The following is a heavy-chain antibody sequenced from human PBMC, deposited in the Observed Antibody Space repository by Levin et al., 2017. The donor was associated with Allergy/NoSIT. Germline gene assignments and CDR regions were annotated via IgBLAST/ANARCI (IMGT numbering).Heavy chain of an antibody. CDR3: ARGAPSGN. V-gene: IGHV1-2*05. CDR1: GYTFTAYY. J-gene: IGHJ4*02. Sequence: GASVKVSCKTSGYTFTAYYLNWVRQAPGQGLDWMGRINPTSGATDYAQKFQGRVTMTRDTSIRTAYMELNNLSPDDTGVYYCARGAPSGNWGQGTLVTVSS. D-gene: IGHD1-14*01. CDR2: INPTSGAT.